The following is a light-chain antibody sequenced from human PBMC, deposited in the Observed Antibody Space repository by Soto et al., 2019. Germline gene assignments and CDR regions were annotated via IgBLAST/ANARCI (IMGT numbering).Light chain of an antibody. CDR2: GAS. V-gene: IGKV3-15*01. CDR1: RSGDSIY. Sequence: VLTQSPGSLSLSPGEAATLSCRASRSGDSIYLAWYQQKPGQAPRLLIYGASTRATGIPARFSGSGSGTEFTLTISSLQSEDFAVYYCQQYNTWPRTFGQGTKVDIK. J-gene: IGKJ1*01. CDR3: QQYNTWPRT.